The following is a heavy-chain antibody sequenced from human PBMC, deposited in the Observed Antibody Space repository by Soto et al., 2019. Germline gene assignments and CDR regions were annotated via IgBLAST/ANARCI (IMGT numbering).Heavy chain of an antibody. J-gene: IGHJ5*02. Sequence: SETLSLTCTVSGGSISSYYWSWIRQPPGKGLEWIGYIYYSGSTNYNPSLKSRVTISVDTSKNQFSLKLSSVTAADTAVYYCARELGNWNYNWFDPWGQGTLVTVSS. CDR3: ARELGNWNYNWFDP. V-gene: IGHV4-59*01. CDR1: GGSISSYY. CDR2: IYYSGST. D-gene: IGHD1-7*01.